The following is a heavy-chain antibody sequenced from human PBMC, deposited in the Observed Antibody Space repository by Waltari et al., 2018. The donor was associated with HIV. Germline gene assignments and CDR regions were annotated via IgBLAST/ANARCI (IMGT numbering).Heavy chain of an antibody. CDR1: GFTFSDYA. CDR2: IRSQLYGGTT. V-gene: IGHV3-49*04. J-gene: IGHJ3*02. D-gene: IGHD6-13*01. CDR3: TREIAAAGFFWPDAFDI. Sequence: EVQLVESGGGLVQPGRSLRLSCTASGFTFSDYALSWVRQAPGKGLGWVGFIRSQLYGGTTEYAASVKGRFTISRDDSKSIAYLQMNSLKTEDTAVYYCTREIAAAGFFWPDAFDIWGQGTMVTVSS.